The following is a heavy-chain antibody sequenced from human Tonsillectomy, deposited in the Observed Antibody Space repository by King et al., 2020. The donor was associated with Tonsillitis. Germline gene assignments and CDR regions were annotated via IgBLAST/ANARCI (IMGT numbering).Heavy chain of an antibody. CDR1: GGSISSYY. D-gene: IGHD2-15*01. J-gene: IGHJ4*02. V-gene: IGHV4-59*08. CDR2: IHYSGST. Sequence: VQLQESGPGLVKPSETLSLTCAVSGGSISSYYWSWIRQPTGKGLEWIGYIHYSGSTKYNPSLKSRVTISIDTSKNQFSLKVNSVTAADTAVYYCARRHCSGSICNRYYFDLWGQGNLVIVSS. CDR3: ARRHCSGSICNRYYFDL.